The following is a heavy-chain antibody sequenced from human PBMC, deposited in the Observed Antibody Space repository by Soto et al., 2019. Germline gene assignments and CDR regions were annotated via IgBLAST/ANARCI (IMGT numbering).Heavy chain of an antibody. CDR1: GYIFTINC. D-gene: IGHD6-6*01. V-gene: IGHV1-3*01. CDR2: INADNGNT. CDR3: ARDSSSTDIAFDL. J-gene: IGHJ4*02. Sequence: ASVKLSCKASGYIFTINCLRWVRQAPGQRLEWMGWINADNGNTKYSQKFQGTVTITRDTSASSAYMELSSLRSEDTAVYYCARDSSSTDIAFDLWGQGTLVTISS.